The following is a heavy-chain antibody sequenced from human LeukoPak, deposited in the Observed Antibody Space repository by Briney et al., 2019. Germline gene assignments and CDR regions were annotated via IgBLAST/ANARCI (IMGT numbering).Heavy chain of an antibody. J-gene: IGHJ5*02. CDR1: GFTFSSYA. D-gene: IGHD3-22*01. V-gene: IGHV3-30-3*01. CDR2: ISYDGSNK. Sequence: GGSLRLSCAASGFTFSSYAMHWVRQGPGKGLEWVAVISYDGSNKYYADSVKGRFTISRDNSKNTLYLQMNSLRAEDTAVYYCARDRVYYDSSGYYRRINWFDPWGQGTLVTVSS. CDR3: ARDRVYYDSSGYYRRINWFDP.